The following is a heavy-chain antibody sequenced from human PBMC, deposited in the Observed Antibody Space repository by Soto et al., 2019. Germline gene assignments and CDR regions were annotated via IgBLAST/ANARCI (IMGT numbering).Heavy chain of an antibody. CDR1: GFTFSSYA. CDR2: ISGSGGST. Sequence: EVQLLESGGGLVQPGGSLRLSCAASGFTFSSYAMSWVRQAPGKGLEWVSAISGSGGSTYYADSVKGRFTISRDNSKNTLYLQMNSLRAEDTAVYYCARALDTHYYYYYGMDVWGQGTTVTVSS. D-gene: IGHD3-3*01. V-gene: IGHV3-23*01. CDR3: ARALDTHYYYYYGMDV. J-gene: IGHJ6*02.